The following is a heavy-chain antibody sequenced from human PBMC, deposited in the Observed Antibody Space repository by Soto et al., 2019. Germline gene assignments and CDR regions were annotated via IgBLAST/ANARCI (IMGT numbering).Heavy chain of an antibody. J-gene: IGHJ2*01. D-gene: IGHD2-8*02. V-gene: IGHV3-53*01. CDR2: FYPAGST. Sequence: GVSLRLSCSASGFSVGSNYMNWVRQAPGKGLEWVSVFYPAGSTYYADPVKGRFTISRDNTKNTLYLQMNSLRAEDTAVYYCARERLVASNGFFDLWGSGPLVTVSS. CDR3: ARERLVASNGFFDL. CDR1: GFSVGSNY.